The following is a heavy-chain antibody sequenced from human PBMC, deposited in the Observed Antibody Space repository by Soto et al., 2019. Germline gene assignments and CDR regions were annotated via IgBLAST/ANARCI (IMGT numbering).Heavy chain of an antibody. V-gene: IGHV3-23*01. CDR2: ISGSGGST. Sequence: GGSLRLSCAASGFTFSSYAMSWVRQAPGKGLEWVSAISGSGGSTYYADSVKGRFTISRDNSKNTLYLQMNSLRAEDTAVYYCAKGQGIVVVVAATDYWGQGTLVTVSS. D-gene: IGHD2-15*01. CDR3: AKGQGIVVVVAATDY. CDR1: GFTFSSYA. J-gene: IGHJ4*02.